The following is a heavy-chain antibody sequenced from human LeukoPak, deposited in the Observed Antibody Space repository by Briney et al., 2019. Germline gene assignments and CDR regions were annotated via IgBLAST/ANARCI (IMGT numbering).Heavy chain of an antibody. V-gene: IGHV3-74*01. Sequence: GGSLRLSCAASGFTFSAFWMHWVRQAPGKGLVWVSCVDTDESATIYADSVKGRFTISRDNAKNTLYLQMDSLRAEDTAVYYCVRVLGGGPQHWGQGTPVTVSS. CDR2: VDTDESAT. J-gene: IGHJ1*01. CDR1: GFTFSAFW. D-gene: IGHD2-15*01. CDR3: VRVLGGGPQH.